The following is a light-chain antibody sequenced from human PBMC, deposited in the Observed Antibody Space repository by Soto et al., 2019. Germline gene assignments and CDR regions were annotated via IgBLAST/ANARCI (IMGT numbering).Light chain of an antibody. CDR2: GAS. CDR3: QQYNDWPLFT. CDR1: QSVSSY. Sequence: EMVMTQSPATLSVSPGETATLSSRASQSVSSYLAWYQQKPGQAPRLLIYGASTRATGIPARFSGSGSGTEFTLTISGLQSEDFAVYSCQQYNDWPLFTFGQGTRLEIK. J-gene: IGKJ5*01. V-gene: IGKV3-15*01.